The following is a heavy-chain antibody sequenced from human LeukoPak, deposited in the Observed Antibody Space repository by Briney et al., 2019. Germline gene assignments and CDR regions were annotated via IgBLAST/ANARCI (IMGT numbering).Heavy chain of an antibody. J-gene: IGHJ4*02. CDR2: ISPTGSTT. CDR3: ARGPNSNWSGLDF. Sequence: GGSLRLSCAASGFTFSSYAITWVRQAPGKGLVWVSRISPTGSTTSYADSVKGRFTVSRDNAKNTLYLQVNNLRAEDTAVYYCARGPNSNWSGLDFWGQGTLLTVSS. CDR1: GFTFSSYA. V-gene: IGHV3-74*01. D-gene: IGHD6-6*01.